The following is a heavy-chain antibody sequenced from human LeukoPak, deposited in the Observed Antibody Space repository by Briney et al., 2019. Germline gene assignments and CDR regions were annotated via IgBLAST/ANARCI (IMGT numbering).Heavy chain of an antibody. Sequence: SETLSLTCAVYGGSFSGYYWSWIRQPPGKGLEWIGEINHSGSTNYNPSLKSRVTISVDTSKNQFSLKLSSVTAADTAVYYCAREGGEYSSSSFDYWDQGTLVTVSS. V-gene: IGHV4-34*01. CDR2: INHSGST. CDR3: AREGGEYSSSSFDY. D-gene: IGHD6-6*01. J-gene: IGHJ4*02. CDR1: GGSFSGYY.